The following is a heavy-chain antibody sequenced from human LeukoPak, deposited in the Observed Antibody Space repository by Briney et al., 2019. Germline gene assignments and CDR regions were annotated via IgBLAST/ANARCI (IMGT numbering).Heavy chain of an antibody. Sequence: PSQTLSLTCTVSGGSISSGGYYWSWIRQHPGKGLEWIGYIYYSGSTYYNPSLKSRVTISVDTSKNQFSLKLSSVTAADTAVYYCARGELEWLRLSWFDPWGQGTLVTVSS. V-gene: IGHV4-31*03. CDR2: IYYSGST. CDR3: ARGELEWLRLSWFDP. D-gene: IGHD5-12*01. CDR1: GGSISSGGYY. J-gene: IGHJ5*02.